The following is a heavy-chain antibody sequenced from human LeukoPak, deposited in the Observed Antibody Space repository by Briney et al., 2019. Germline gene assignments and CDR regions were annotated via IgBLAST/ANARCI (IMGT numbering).Heavy chain of an antibody. CDR3: AKWGGYDSAYYYYMDV. CDR1: GFTFSSYA. Sequence: GGSLRLSWAASGFTFSSYAMSWVRQAPGKGLEWVSAISGSGGSTYYADSVKGRFTISRDNSKNTLYLQMNSLRAEDTAVYYCAKWGGYDSAYYYYMDVWGKGTTVTVSS. D-gene: IGHD5-12*01. CDR2: ISGSGGST. J-gene: IGHJ6*03. V-gene: IGHV3-23*01.